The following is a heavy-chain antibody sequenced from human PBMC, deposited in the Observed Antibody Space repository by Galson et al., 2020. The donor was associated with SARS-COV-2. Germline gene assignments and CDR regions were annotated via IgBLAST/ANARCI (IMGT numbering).Heavy chain of an antibody. Sequence: SETLSLTCTVSGYSISSGYYWGWIRQPPGKGLEWIGSIYHSGSTYYNPSLKSRVTISVDTSKNQFSLKLSSVTAADTAVYYCAREGRRLGYCSSTSCPAATVDYWGQGTLVTVSS. CDR1: GYSISSGYY. D-gene: IGHD2-2*01. CDR2: IYHSGST. J-gene: IGHJ4*02. V-gene: IGHV4-38-2*02. CDR3: AREGRRLGYCSSTSCPAATVDY.